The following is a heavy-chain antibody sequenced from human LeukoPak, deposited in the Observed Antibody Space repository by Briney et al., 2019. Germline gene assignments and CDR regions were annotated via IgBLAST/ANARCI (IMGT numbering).Heavy chain of an antibody. CDR2: IYYSGST. CDR3: ARHRLLTGYYILDY. J-gene: IGHJ4*02. Sequence: SETLSLTCTVSGGSISSYYWSWIRQPPGKGLEWLGYIYYSGSTNYNPSLKSRVTISVDTSKNQFSLKLSSVTAADTAVYYCARHRLLTGYYILDYWGQGTLVTVSS. D-gene: IGHD3-9*01. CDR1: GGSISSYY. V-gene: IGHV4-59*08.